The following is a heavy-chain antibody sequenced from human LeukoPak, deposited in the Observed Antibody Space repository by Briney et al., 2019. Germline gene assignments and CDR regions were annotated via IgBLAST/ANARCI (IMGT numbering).Heavy chain of an antibody. Sequence: ASVKVSCKASGGTFISYAISWVRQAPGQGLEWMGGIIPIFGTANYAQKFQGRVTITADESTSTAYMELSSLRSEDTAVYYCARFGPGYCSGGSCYGFHWFDPWGQGTLVTVSS. J-gene: IGHJ5*02. CDR1: GGTFISYA. D-gene: IGHD2-15*01. V-gene: IGHV1-69*01. CDR2: IIPIFGTA. CDR3: ARFGPGYCSGGSCYGFHWFDP.